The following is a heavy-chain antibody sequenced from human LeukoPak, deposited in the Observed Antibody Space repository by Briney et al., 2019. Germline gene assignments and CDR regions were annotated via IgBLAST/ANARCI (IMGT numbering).Heavy chain of an antibody. CDR1: GGSISSGSYY. D-gene: IGHD1-20*01. J-gene: IGHJ3*02. Sequence: SETLSLTCTVSGGSISSGSYYWGWIRQPAGKGLEWIGRFYARGNTNYNPSLKSRVTMSVDTSKNQLSLKLTSVTAADTAVYYCARELITKADAFDIWGQGTMVTVSS. CDR2: FYARGNT. V-gene: IGHV4-61*02. CDR3: ARELITKADAFDI.